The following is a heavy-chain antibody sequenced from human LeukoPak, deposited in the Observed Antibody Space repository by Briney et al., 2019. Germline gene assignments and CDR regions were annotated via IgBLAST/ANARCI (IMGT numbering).Heavy chain of an antibody. CDR3: AAGTPALEF. CDR1: GGSSSGYY. Sequence: SETLPLTCTASGGSSSGYYWSWMRQPPGKRLEWIGYIYYSGSTNYNPSLKSRVTISIDTSKNQFSLKLTSVTAADTAVYCSAAGTPALEFWGQGTLVTVSS. J-gene: IGHJ4*02. CDR2: IYYSGST. D-gene: IGHD2-15*01. V-gene: IGHV4-59*08.